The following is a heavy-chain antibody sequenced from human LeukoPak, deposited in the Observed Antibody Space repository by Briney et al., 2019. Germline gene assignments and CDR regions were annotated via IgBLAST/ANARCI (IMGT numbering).Heavy chain of an antibody. CDR1: GFTFSSYS. CDR3: ARDQGGRGYSGYDLDY. J-gene: IGHJ4*02. Sequence: GGSLRLSCAASGFTFSSYSMNWVRQAPGKGLEWVSSISSSSSYIYYADSVKGRFTISRDNAKNSLYLQMNSLRAEDTAVYYCARDQGGRGYSGYDLDYWGQGTLVTVSS. D-gene: IGHD5-12*01. CDR2: ISSSSSYI. V-gene: IGHV3-21*01.